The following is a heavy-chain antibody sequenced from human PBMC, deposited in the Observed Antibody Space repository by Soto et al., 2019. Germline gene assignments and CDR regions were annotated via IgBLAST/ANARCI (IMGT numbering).Heavy chain of an antibody. Sequence: QVQLVESGGGLVKPGGSLRLSCAASGFTFSDYYMSWIRQAPGKGLEWVSYISSSSSYTNYADSVKGRFTISRDNAKNSLYLQMNSLRAEDAAVYYCASPVLWFGDDGWGQGTLVTVSS. D-gene: IGHD3-10*01. CDR1: GFTFSDYY. V-gene: IGHV3-11*05. CDR3: ASPVLWFGDDG. J-gene: IGHJ4*02. CDR2: ISSSSSYT.